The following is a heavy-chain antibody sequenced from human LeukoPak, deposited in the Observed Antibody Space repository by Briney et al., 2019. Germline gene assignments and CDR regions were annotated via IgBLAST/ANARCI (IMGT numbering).Heavy chain of an antibody. CDR1: EFTFSDYS. CDR3: VTCSGGSCHYYYYLDA. CDR2: ISGRSSSI. Sequence: GGSLRLSCAASEFTFSDYSMSWIRQAPGKGLEWVSYISGRSSSIYHADSVKGRFTISRDNAKNSLYLQMNSLRAEDTAVYYCVTCSGGSCHYYYYLDAWGNGTRVTVS. V-gene: IGHV3-11*04. D-gene: IGHD2-15*01. J-gene: IGHJ6*03.